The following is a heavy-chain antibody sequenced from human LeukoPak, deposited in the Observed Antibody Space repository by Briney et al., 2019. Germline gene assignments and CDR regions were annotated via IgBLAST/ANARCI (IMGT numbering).Heavy chain of an antibody. V-gene: IGHV4-59*11. D-gene: IGHD5-12*01. CDR3: ASGRGWLPDY. CDR2: LYYSGNT. CDR1: GVSISNHS. J-gene: IGHJ4*02. Sequence: PSETLSLTCTVSGVSISNHSWSWIRQPPGKGLEWIGHLYYSGNTNYNPSLKNRVTISVDTSKPQFSLKLSSVTAADTALYYCASGRGWLPDYWGQGTPVTVSS.